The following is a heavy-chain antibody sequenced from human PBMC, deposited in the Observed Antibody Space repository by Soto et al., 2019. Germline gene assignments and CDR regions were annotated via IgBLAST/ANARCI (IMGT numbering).Heavy chain of an antibody. D-gene: IGHD6-6*01. CDR1: GGSISSYY. V-gene: IGHV4-59*01. CDR3: ARVRLVRTYYYGMDV. J-gene: IGHJ6*02. CDR2: IYYSGST. Sequence: SETLSLTCTVSGGSISSYYWSWIRQPPGKGLEWIGYIYYSGSTNYNPSLKSRVTISVDTSKNQFSLKLSSVTAADTAVYYCARVRLVRTYYYGMDVWGQGTTVT.